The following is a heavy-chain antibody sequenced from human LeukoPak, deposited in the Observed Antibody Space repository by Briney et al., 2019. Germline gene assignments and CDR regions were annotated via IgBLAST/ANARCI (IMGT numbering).Heavy chain of an antibody. CDR2: ISGSGGST. CDR3: AKVSATNGGSDAFDI. CDR1: GFTFSSYG. Sequence: GGTLRLSCAASGFTFSSYGMTWVRQAPGKGLEWVSAISGSGGSTYYADSVKGRFTISRDNSKNTLYLQMNSLRADDTAVYYCAKVSATNGGSDAFDIWGQGTMVTVSS. J-gene: IGHJ3*02. V-gene: IGHV3-23*01. D-gene: IGHD3-16*01.